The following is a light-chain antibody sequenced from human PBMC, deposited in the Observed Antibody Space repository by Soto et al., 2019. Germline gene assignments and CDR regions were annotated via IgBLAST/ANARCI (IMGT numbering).Light chain of an antibody. CDR1: QDINNY. Sequence: DIQMTQSPSSLSASVADRVTITCQASQDINNYLNWYQQKPGKAPKLLIYDASNLEIGVPSKFSGSGSGTDVTFTISSLQPEDIATYYCQHYDNIALTFGGGTKVEIK. J-gene: IGKJ4*01. CDR3: QHYDNIALT. CDR2: DAS. V-gene: IGKV1-33*01.